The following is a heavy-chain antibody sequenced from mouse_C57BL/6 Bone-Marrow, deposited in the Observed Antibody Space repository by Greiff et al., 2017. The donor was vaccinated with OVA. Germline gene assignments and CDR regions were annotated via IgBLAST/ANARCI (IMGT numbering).Heavy chain of an antibody. CDR3: ARSGLPGAMDY. CDR2: IDPSDSYT. D-gene: IGHD3-1*01. Sequence: VQLQQSGAELVRPGTSVKLSCKASGYTFTSYWMHWVKQRPGQGLEWIGVIDPSDSYTNYNQKFKGKATLTVDTSSSTAYMQLSSLTSEDSAVYYCARSGLPGAMDYWGQGTSVTVSS. CDR1: GYTFTSYW. V-gene: IGHV1-59*01. J-gene: IGHJ4*01.